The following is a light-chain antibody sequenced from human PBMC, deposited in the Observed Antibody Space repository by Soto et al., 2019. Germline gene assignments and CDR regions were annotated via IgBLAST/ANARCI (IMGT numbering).Light chain of an antibody. J-gene: IGKJ3*01. CDR1: QSVGSN. CDR3: QQYNNWPSVT. Sequence: EIVMTQSPATLSVSPGERATLSCGASQSVGSNLAWYQQKPGQAPRLLIYGASTRATGIPARFSGSGSGTEFTLTISSLQSEDVAVYDCQQYNNWPSVTFGPGTKVDIK. CDR2: GAS. V-gene: IGKV3-15*01.